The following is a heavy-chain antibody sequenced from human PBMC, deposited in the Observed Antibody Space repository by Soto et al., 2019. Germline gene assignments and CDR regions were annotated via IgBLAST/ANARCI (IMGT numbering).Heavy chain of an antibody. CDR3: ATQRGGSFNYYYQYGMDV. D-gene: IGHD1-26*01. J-gene: IGHJ6*02. CDR2: IVVGSGNT. Sequence: QMQLVQSGPEVKKPGTSVKVSCKASGFTFISSAVQWVRQARGQRLEWIGWIVVGSGNTNYAQKFQERVTITRDMYTRTVYMELSSLRSEDTAVYYCATQRGGSFNYYYQYGMDVWGQGTTVTVSS. CDR1: GFTFISSA. V-gene: IGHV1-58*01.